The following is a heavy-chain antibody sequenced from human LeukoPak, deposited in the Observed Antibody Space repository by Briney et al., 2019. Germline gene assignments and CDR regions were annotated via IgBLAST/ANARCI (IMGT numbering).Heavy chain of an antibody. Sequence: PSETLSLTCTVSGDSISSSSYYWSWIRQPPGKGLEWIGYIYYSGSTNYNPSLKSRVTISVDTSKNQFSLKLRSVTAADTAVYYCARDHWSSSSDYFDYWGQGTLVTVSS. CDR1: GDSISSSSYY. CDR2: IYYSGST. V-gene: IGHV4-61*01. D-gene: IGHD6-6*01. J-gene: IGHJ4*02. CDR3: ARDHWSSSSDYFDY.